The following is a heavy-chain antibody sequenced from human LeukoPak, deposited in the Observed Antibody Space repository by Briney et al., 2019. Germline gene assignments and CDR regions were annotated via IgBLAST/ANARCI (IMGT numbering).Heavy chain of an antibody. V-gene: IGHV3-30*02. J-gene: IGHJ4*02. CDR1: ALTFTSYG. Sequence: GGSLRLSCAASALTFTSYGLHWVRQAPGKGLEWVSFIRYDGSNKYYADSVKGRFIISRDNSKNTLYLQMNSLRVEDTAVYYCAKEAYGSGEKMADYWGQGTLVTVSS. CDR2: IRYDGSNK. D-gene: IGHD3-10*01. CDR3: AKEAYGSGEKMADY.